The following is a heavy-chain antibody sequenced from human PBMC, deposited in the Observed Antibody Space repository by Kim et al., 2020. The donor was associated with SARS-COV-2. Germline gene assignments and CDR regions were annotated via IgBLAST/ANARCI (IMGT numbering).Heavy chain of an antibody. Sequence: ASVKVSCKASGYTFTSYGISWVRQAPGQGLEWMGWISAYNGNTNYAQKLQGRVTMTTDTSTSTAYMELRSLRSDDTAVYYCARGTWGTPYYDFWSGYSSDYWGQGTLVTVSS. J-gene: IGHJ4*02. V-gene: IGHV1-18*01. CDR1: GYTFTSYG. D-gene: IGHD3-3*01. CDR3: ARGTWGTPYYDFWSGYSSDY. CDR2: ISAYNGNT.